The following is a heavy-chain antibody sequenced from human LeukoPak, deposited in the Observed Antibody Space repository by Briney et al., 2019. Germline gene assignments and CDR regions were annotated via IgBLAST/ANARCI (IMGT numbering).Heavy chain of an antibody. V-gene: IGHV1-2*02. Sequence: ASVKVSCKASGYTFTGYYMHWVRQAPGQGLEWMGWINPNSGGTNYAQKFQGRVTMTRDTSISTAYMELSRLRSDDTAVYYCARESNHYYGSGSYEAVDYWGQGTLVTVSS. CDR1: GYTFTGYY. J-gene: IGHJ4*02. D-gene: IGHD3-10*01. CDR3: ARESNHYYGSGSYEAVDY. CDR2: INPNSGGT.